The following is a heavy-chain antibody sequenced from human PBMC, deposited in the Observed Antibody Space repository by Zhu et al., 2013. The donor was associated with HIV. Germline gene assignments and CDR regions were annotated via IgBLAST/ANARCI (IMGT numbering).Heavy chain of an antibody. D-gene: IGHD3-10*01. J-gene: IGHJ5*02. CDR1: GGSISSYY. CDR3: ARFLYGSGSYSWSLTFDP. CDR2: IYYSGST. V-gene: IGHV4-59*01. Sequence: QVQLQESGPGLVKPSETLSLTCTVSGGSISSYYWSWIRQPPGKGLEWIGYIYYSGSTNYNPSLKSRVTISVDTSKNQFSLKLSSVTAADTAVYYCARFLYGSGSYSWSLTFDPWGQGTLVTVSS.